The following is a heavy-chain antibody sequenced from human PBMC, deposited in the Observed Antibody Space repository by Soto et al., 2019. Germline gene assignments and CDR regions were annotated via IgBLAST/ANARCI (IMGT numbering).Heavy chain of an antibody. J-gene: IGHJ4*02. V-gene: IGHV3-9*01. D-gene: IGHD4-17*01. CDR2: ISANGDTI. CDR3: AKDMKWGGMTTIHYFDS. Sequence: GGSLRLSCVASGFTVDDYAMHWVRQAPGKGLEWVSGISANGDTIDYADSVEGRFTISRDNAKNSLFLQMNSLRPEDTALYYCAKDMKWGGMTTIHYFDSWGQGTQVTVSS. CDR1: GFTVDDYA.